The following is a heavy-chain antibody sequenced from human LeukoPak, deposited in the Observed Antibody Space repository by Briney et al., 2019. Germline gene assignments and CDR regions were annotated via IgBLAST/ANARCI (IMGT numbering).Heavy chain of an antibody. D-gene: IGHD3-10*01. CDR2: IYYSGST. CDR1: GGSISSHY. J-gene: IGHJ6*02. CDR3: ARGIPGYYYYGMDV. Sequence: SETLSLTCNVSGGSISSHYWNWIRQPPGKGLGWIGYIYYSGSTNYNPSLKSRVTMSVDTSKNQFSLKLSSVIAADTAVYYCARGIPGYYYYGMDVWGQGTTVTVSS. V-gene: IGHV4-59*08.